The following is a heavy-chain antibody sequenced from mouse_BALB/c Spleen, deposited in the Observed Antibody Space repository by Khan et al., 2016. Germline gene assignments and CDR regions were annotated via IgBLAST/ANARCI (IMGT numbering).Heavy chain of an antibody. CDR1: GYTFTNSG. CDR2: INTYTGEP. CDR3: ARGGMVTTGWYIDV. Sequence: QIQLVQSGPELKKTGETVKISCKASGYTFTNSGMNWVKQAPGKGLKWVGWINTYTGEPTYADDFKGRFAFSLESSASTAYLQIINLKSEDMTTYCWARGGMVTTGWYIDVWSAGTTVTVSS. V-gene: IGHV9-1*02. D-gene: IGHD2-2*01. J-gene: IGHJ1*01.